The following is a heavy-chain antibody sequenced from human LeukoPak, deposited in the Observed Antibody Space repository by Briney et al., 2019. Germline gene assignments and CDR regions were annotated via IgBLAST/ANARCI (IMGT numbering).Heavy chain of an antibody. CDR1: GFTFSSYS. J-gene: IGHJ4*02. D-gene: IGHD2-2*02. V-gene: IGHV3-21*01. CDR3: ARDVGVYCSSTSCYTVY. CDR2: ISSSSSYI. Sequence: GGSLRLSCAASGFTFSSYSMNWVRQAPGKGLEWVSSISSSSSYIYYADSVKGRFTISRDNAKNSLYLQMNSLRAEDTAVYYCARDVGVYCSSTSCYTVYWGQGTLVTVSP.